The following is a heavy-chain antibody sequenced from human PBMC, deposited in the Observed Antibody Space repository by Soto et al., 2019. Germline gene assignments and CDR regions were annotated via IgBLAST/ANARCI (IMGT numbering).Heavy chain of an antibody. V-gene: IGHV3-30*18. J-gene: IGHJ4*02. CDR3: AKVSISKSSAVTFDS. Sequence: QVHLVESGGGMVQPGTSLRLSCAVSGFTFSTYDMHWVRQAPGKGLEWVAVVSYDTAYENYADSVKGRFTISRDNSKNILYLQMNSLRAEDTAVYYCAKVSISKSSAVTFDSWGRGTLVTVSS. D-gene: IGHD2-15*01. CDR1: GFTFSTYD. CDR2: VSYDTAYE.